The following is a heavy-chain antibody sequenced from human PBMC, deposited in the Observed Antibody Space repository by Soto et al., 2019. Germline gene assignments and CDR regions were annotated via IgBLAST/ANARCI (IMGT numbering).Heavy chain of an antibody. D-gene: IGHD6-19*01. CDR1: GFTFSDYA. CDR2: VSHDGRNT. CDR3: AKGGPQWLVPSVFSY. J-gene: IGHJ4*02. Sequence: VQLVESGGGVVQPGRSLRLSCAASGFTFSDYAMHWVRQAPGKGLEWVAVVSHDGRNTHYADSVKGRFTISRDSSKNRVSLEMTSRRAEDTAVYYCAKGGPQWLVPSVFSYWGQGALVTVSS. V-gene: IGHV3-30*18.